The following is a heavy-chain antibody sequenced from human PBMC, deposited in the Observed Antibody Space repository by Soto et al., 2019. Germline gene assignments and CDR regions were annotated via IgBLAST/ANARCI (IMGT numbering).Heavy chain of an antibody. CDR2: IYHSGST. J-gene: IGHJ6*02. V-gene: IGHV4-59*01. CDR1: GGSITSYY. Sequence: QVQLQESGPGLVKPSETLSLTCTVSGGSITSYYWTWIRQPPGWGPEWIGYIYHSGSTNYNPSLKSRVTISVDTSMNQFSLKLNSVTPADTAVYYCARARRSQYYYYGMDVWGPGTTVTVSS. CDR3: ARARRSQYYYYGMDV.